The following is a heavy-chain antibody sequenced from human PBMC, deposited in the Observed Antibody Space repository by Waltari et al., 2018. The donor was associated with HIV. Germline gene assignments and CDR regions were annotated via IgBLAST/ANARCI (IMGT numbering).Heavy chain of an antibody. D-gene: IGHD2-15*01. CDR1: RYTFTSHD. CDR3: ARTPYCIGGSCYGRGIYFEF. V-gene: IGHV1-8*01. CDR2: MNPDSGNT. J-gene: IGHJ4*02. Sequence: QEQLVQSGAEVKKPGASVKVSCKASRYTFTSHDINWVRQGTGQGREWVGWMNPDSGNTGYAQKFQSRVTMTTNTSISTAYLEVSSLKPEDTAVYYCARTPYCIGGSCYGRGIYFEFWGQGTLVTVSS.